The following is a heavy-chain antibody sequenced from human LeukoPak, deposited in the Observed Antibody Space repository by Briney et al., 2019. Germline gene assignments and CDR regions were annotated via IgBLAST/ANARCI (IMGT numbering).Heavy chain of an antibody. Sequence: PGGSLRLSCAASGFTYSSYAMSWVRQAPGKGLEWVSAISGSGGSTYYADSVKGRFTISRDNSKNTLYLQMNSLRAEDTAVYYCAKDIARAGGYFDYWGQGTLVTVSS. D-gene: IGHD3-16*01. CDR1: GFTYSSYA. J-gene: IGHJ4*02. CDR3: AKDIARAGGYFDY. V-gene: IGHV3-23*01. CDR2: ISGSGGST.